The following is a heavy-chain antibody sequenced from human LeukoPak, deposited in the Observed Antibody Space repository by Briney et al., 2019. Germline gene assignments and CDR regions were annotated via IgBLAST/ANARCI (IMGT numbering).Heavy chain of an antibody. D-gene: IGHD2-15*01. CDR1: GFTFSSYS. V-gene: IGHV3-48*01. Sequence: PGGSLRLSCAASGFTFSSYSMKWVRQAPGKGLEWVSHITSSSRTIYYADSVKGRFTISRDNAKNSLYLQMNSLRAEDTAVYYCARDSGRGGSCDYWGQGTLVTVSS. CDR2: ITSSSRTI. J-gene: IGHJ4*02. CDR3: ARDSGRGGSCDY.